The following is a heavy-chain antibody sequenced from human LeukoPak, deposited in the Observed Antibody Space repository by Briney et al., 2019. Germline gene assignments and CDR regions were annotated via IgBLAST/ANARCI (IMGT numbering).Heavy chain of an antibody. CDR1: GFTFSSYG. J-gene: IGHJ6*02. Sequence: GSSLRLSCAASGFTFSSYGMHWVRQAPGKGLEWVAVISYDGSNKYYTDSVKGRFTISRDNSKHTLYLQMNSLRAEDTAVYYCAKSIAAAGSYYYGMDVWGQGTTVTVSS. V-gene: IGHV3-30*18. CDR3: AKSIAAAGSYYYGMDV. CDR2: ISYDGSNK. D-gene: IGHD6-13*01.